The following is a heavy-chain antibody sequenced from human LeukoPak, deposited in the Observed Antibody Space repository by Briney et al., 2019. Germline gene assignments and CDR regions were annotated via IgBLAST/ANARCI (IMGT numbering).Heavy chain of an antibody. CDR3: ARSRYCSGGSCWFDY. D-gene: IGHD2-15*01. CDR2: IYYSGST. Sequence: PSETLSLTCTVSGVSITSDYWSWIRHPPGTGLEWMGYIYYSGSTNYNPSLKSRVTISVDTSKSQFSLRLSSVTAADTAVYYCARSRYCSGGSCWFDYWGQGTLVTVSS. CDR1: GVSITSDY. V-gene: IGHV4-59*01. J-gene: IGHJ4*02.